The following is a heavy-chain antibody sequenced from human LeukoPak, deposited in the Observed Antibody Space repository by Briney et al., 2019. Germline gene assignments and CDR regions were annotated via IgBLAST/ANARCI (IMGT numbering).Heavy chain of an antibody. Sequence: PGGSLRLSCAASGFTFSSYWMSWVRQAPGKGLEWVANIKQDGSEKYYVDSVKGRFTISRDNAKNSLYLQMNSLRAEDTAVYYCARQPHREGGFKYSSSSSFDYWGQGTLVTVSS. CDR1: GFTFSSYW. D-gene: IGHD6-6*01. CDR2: IKQDGSEK. V-gene: IGHV3-7*01. CDR3: ARQPHREGGFKYSSSSSFDY. J-gene: IGHJ4*02.